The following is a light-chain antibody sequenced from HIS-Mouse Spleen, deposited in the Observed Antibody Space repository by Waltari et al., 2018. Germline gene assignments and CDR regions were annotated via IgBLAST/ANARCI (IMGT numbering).Light chain of an antibody. CDR3: CSYAGSSTWV. J-gene: IGLJ3*02. V-gene: IGLV2-23*01. Sequence: QSALTQPASVSGSPGQSITLSCTGPSSDVGSYNLVPWYQQHPGKAPKLMIYEGSKRPSGVSNRFSGSKSGNTASLTISGLQAEDEADYYCCSYAGSSTWVFGGGTKLTVL. CDR1: SSDVGSYNL. CDR2: EGS.